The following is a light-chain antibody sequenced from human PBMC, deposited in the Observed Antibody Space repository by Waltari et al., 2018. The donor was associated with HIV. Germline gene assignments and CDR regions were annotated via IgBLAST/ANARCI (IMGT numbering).Light chain of an antibody. CDR3: QTWGTGIQV. J-gene: IGLJ2*01. CDR1: SGHINYV. CDR2: LTSEGRN. Sequence: QVVLTQPPSASASLGASVKLTCTLSSGHINYVIAWHQQQPKKGPRFLMKLTSEGRNSKGDGLPDRFSGSSSGAERYLTISSLQSEDEGDYFCQTWGTGIQVFGGGTRLTVL. V-gene: IGLV4-69*01.